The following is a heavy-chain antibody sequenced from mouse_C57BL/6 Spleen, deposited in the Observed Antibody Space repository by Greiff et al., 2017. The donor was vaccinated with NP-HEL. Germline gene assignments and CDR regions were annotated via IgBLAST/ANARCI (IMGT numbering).Heavy chain of an antibody. CDR1: GYTFTSYG. V-gene: IGHV1-81*01. CDR3: ARIRGLFKREEEYYYAMDY. Sequence: VKLMESGAELARPGASVKLSCKASGYTFTSYGISWVKQRTGQGLEWIGEIYPRSGNTYYNEKFKGKATLTADKSSSTAYMELRSLTSEDSAVYFCARIRGLFKREEEYYYAMDYWGQGTSVTVSS. J-gene: IGHJ4*01. CDR2: IYPRSGNT.